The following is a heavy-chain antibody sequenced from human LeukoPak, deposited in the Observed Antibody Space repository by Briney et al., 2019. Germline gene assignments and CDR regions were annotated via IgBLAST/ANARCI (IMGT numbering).Heavy chain of an antibody. D-gene: IGHD1-26*01. V-gene: IGHV3-66*02. CDR2: IHSGGST. CDR1: GFIVSNNY. J-gene: IGHJ4*02. CDR3: ARSWDARLNFDY. Sequence: GGSLGLSCAASGFIVSNNYMNWVRQAPGKGLEWVSVIHSGGSTYYADSVKGRFTISRDNSKNTVNLQMNDLRAEDTAVYYCARSWDARLNFDYWGQGTLVTVSS.